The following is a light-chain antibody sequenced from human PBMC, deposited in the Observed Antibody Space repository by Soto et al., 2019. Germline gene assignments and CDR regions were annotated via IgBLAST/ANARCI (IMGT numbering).Light chain of an antibody. CDR1: QSISSW. J-gene: IGKJ1*01. CDR3: QQYNSYPWT. V-gene: IGKV1-5*03. Sequence: DMQVTQSQSSLSASVGDRFTIACRASQSISSWLAWYQQKPGKAPKLLIYKASSLESGVPSRFSGSGSGTEFTLTISSLQPDDFATYYCQQYNSYPWTFGQGTKVDI. CDR2: KAS.